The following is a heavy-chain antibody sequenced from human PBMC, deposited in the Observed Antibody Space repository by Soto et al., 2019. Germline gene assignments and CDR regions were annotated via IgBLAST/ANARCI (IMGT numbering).Heavy chain of an antibody. CDR1: GFTFSSYA. J-gene: IGHJ4*02. D-gene: IGHD3-22*01. Sequence: QVQLVESGGGVVQPGRSLRLSCAASGFTFSSYAMHWVRQAPGKGLEWVAVISYDGSNKYYADSVKGRFTISRDNSKNXXYLQMNSLRAEDTAVYYCARGQITMIVVVISGLDYWGQGTLVTVSS. V-gene: IGHV3-30-3*01. CDR2: ISYDGSNK. CDR3: ARGQITMIVVVISGLDY.